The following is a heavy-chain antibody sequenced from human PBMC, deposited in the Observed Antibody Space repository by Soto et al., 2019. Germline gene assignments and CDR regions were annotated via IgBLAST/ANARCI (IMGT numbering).Heavy chain of an antibody. CDR3: ARQINGYCSGGSCYRIDY. CDR2: IYYSGST. J-gene: IGHJ4*02. Sequence: SETLSLTCTVSGGSISSSSYYWGWIRQPPAKGLEWIGSIYYSGSTYYNPSLKSRVTISVDTPKNQFSLKLSSVTAADTAVYYCARQINGYCSGGSCYRIDYWGQGTLVTVSS. D-gene: IGHD2-15*01. CDR1: GGSISSSSYY. V-gene: IGHV4-39*01.